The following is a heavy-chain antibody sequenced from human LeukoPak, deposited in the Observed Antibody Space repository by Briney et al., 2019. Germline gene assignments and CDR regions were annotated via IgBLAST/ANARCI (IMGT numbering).Heavy chain of an antibody. Sequence: ASVKVSCKASGYTFTGYYMHRVRQAPGQGLEWMGWINPNSGGTNYAQKFQGRVTMTRDTSISTAYMELSRLRSDDTAVYYCARDRPGDYYGSGSQSGWFDPWGQGTLVTVSS. D-gene: IGHD3-10*01. J-gene: IGHJ5*02. CDR2: INPNSGGT. CDR1: GYTFTGYY. V-gene: IGHV1-2*02. CDR3: ARDRPGDYYGSGSQSGWFDP.